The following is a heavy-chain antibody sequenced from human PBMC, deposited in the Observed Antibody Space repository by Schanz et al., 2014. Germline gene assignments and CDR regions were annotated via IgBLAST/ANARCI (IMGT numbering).Heavy chain of an antibody. Sequence: QVRLVESGGGVVQPGRSLRLSCVASGFTLSSYGMHWVRQAPGKGLEWVAFINSDGTKRFYADSVKSRFTISRDNSRNTLYLQMNSLRAEDTAVYYCARDGYSVVVISPTESFDIWGQGTMVTVSP. CDR3: ARDGYSVVVISPTESFDI. CDR2: INSDGTKR. CDR1: GFTLSSYG. J-gene: IGHJ3*02. V-gene: IGHV3-33*08. D-gene: IGHD2-21*01.